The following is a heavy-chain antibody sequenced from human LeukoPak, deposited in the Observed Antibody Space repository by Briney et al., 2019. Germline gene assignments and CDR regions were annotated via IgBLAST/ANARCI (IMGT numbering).Heavy chain of an antibody. D-gene: IGHD6-25*01. CDR2: ISGTGDST. V-gene: IGHV3-23*01. CDR3: PRGLSGSTGPYFDH. Sequence: PSETLSLTCAVYGGSFSGYYWSWVRQAPGKGLEWVSTISGTGDSTYYAESVKGRFTISRDNFNHMLYLQMNSLSAEDTAVYYCPRGLSGSTGPYFDHWGQGSLVTVSS. CDR1: GGSFSGYY. J-gene: IGHJ4*02.